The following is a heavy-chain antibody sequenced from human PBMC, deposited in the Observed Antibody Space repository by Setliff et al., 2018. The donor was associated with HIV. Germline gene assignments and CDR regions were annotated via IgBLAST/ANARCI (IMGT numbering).Heavy chain of an antibody. CDR2: INPNSGGT. CDR3: AREGRGGNSYLYYYYGMDV. Sequence: ASVKVSCKASGYTFTGYYMHWVRQAPGQGLEWMGWINPNSGGTTYAQKFQGRVTMTRDTSISTAYMEVSRLRSEDTAVYYCAREGRGGNSYLYYYYGMDVWGQGTTVTVSS. CDR1: GYTFTGYY. J-gene: IGHJ6*02. V-gene: IGHV1-2*02. D-gene: IGHD2-15*01.